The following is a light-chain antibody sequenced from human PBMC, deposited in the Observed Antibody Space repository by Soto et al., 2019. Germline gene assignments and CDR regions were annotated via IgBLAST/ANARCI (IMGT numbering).Light chain of an antibody. CDR3: QQYHSYPT. J-gene: IGKJ4*01. Sequence: DLPMTQSPSTLSASVGDRVTITCRASQSISSWLAWYQQKPGKAPKLLIYKASTLESGVPSRFSGSGSGTEFTLTISSLQPDDFATYYCQQYHSYPTFGGGTKVEIK. V-gene: IGKV1-5*03. CDR1: QSISSW. CDR2: KAS.